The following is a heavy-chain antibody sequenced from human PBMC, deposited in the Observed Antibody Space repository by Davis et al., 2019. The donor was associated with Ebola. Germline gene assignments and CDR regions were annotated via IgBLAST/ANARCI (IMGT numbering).Heavy chain of an antibody. V-gene: IGHV3-23*01. D-gene: IGHD3-22*01. J-gene: IGHJ3*02. CDR2: LGLSADT. CDR1: GFVFSSYV. Sequence: GGSLRLSCAASGFVFSSYVMSWVRRAPGKGLEWVSTLGLSADTYYADSVKGRFSISRDNSKNTLYLQMNSLRAEDTAVYYCAKSFHDSRAKKGGALDIWGQGTMVTVSS. CDR3: AKSFHDSRAKKGGALDI.